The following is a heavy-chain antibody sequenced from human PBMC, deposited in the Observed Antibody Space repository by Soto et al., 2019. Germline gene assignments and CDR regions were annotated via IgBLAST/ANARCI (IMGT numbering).Heavy chain of an antibody. D-gene: IGHD3-16*01. V-gene: IGHV1-69*06. CDR2: ITPIFGAV. Sequence: SVKVSCKASGGTFSSYSFSWVRQAPGQGLEWMGGITPIFGAVHYAQNFRGRVTITADKSTSIVHMELSSLRSEDTAVFYCAREGDTREGRGVFFSWGQGTLVTVSS. J-gene: IGHJ5*02. CDR3: AREGDTREGRGVFFS. CDR1: GGTFSSYS.